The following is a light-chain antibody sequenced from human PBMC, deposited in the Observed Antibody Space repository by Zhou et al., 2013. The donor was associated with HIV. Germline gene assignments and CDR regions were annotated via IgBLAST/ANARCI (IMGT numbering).Light chain of an antibody. Sequence: DIQMTQSPSSVSASVGDRVTITCRAYQGISSWLAWYQQKPGKAPKLLIYAASFCKVGSHQGSAAVDLGQISLSPSAACSLKXLLTYYCQQTNSFPLTFGGGPR. J-gene: IGKJ4*01. CDR2: AAS. CDR1: QGISSW. CDR3: QQTNSFPLT. V-gene: IGKV1-12*01.